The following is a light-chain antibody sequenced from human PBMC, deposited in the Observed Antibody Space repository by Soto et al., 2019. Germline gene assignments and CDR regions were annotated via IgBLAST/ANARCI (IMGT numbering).Light chain of an antibody. Sequence: QSALTQPASVSGSPGQSITISCTGTSSDVGGYNYVSWYQQHPGKAPKLMIYDVSNRPSGVSNRFSGSKSGNTSYLTLSGLQAEDEADYYCSSYTSSSTYVVFGGGTKVTVL. CDR1: SSDVGGYNY. CDR3: SSYTSSSTYVV. V-gene: IGLV2-14*01. CDR2: DVS. J-gene: IGLJ2*01.